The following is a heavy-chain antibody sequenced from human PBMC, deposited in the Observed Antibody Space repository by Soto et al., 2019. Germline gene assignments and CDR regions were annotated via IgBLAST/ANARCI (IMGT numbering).Heavy chain of an antibody. D-gene: IGHD1-26*01. CDR1: GFTLSSYA. V-gene: IGHV3-23*01. CDR2: ISGSGNRT. CDR3: AKEVTSGSYSHYYYGLDV. J-gene: IGHJ6*02. Sequence: EVQLLESGGGLVQPGGPLRLSCAASGFTLSSYAMSWVRQAPGKGLEWVSAISGSGNRTFHADSVKGRFTISRDNAKNALYLQMNSLRVEDTAVYYCAKEVTSGSYSHYYYGLDVWGQGTMVTVSS.